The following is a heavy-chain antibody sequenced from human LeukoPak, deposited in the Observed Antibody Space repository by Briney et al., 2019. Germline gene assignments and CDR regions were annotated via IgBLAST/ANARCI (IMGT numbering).Heavy chain of an antibody. CDR3: ARSLGTYWGKDFLNWFDP. CDR1: EYTFTNYD. V-gene: IGHV1-8*01. D-gene: IGHD3-16*01. Sequence: ASVQVSCKASEYTFTNYDINWVRQATGQGLEWMGWINPNSGNTGYTQKFQGRVTMTRNTSLSTAYMELTSLKSDDTAVYYCARSLGTYWGKDFLNWFDPWGQGTLVTVSS. CDR2: INPNSGNT. J-gene: IGHJ5*02.